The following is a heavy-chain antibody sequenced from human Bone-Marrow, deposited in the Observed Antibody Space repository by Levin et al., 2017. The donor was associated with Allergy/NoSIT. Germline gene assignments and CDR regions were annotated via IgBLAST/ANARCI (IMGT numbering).Heavy chain of an antibody. CDR1: GYTFTSYY. CDR3: ARERSSLGTRGDWFDP. Sequence: GESLKISCKASGYTFTSYYMHWVRQAPGQGLEWMGIINPSGGSTSYAQKFQGRVTMTRDTSTSTVYMELSSLRSEDTAVYYCARERSSLGTRGDWFDPWGQGTLVTVSS. J-gene: IGHJ5*02. D-gene: IGHD1-26*01. V-gene: IGHV1-46*01. CDR2: INPSGGST.